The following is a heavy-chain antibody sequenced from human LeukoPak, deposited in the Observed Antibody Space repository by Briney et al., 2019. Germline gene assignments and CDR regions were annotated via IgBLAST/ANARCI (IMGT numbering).Heavy chain of an antibody. CDR3: ARGSAAAGTSDY. CDR1: GGSISSYY. J-gene: IGHJ4*02. V-gene: IGHV4-59*01. Sequence: PSETLSLTCTVSGGSISSYYWSWIRQPPGKGLEWIGYIYYSGSTNYNPSLKSRVTISVDTSKNRFSLKLSSVTAADTAVYYCARGSAAAGTSDYWGQGTLVTVSS. D-gene: IGHD6-13*01. CDR2: IYYSGST.